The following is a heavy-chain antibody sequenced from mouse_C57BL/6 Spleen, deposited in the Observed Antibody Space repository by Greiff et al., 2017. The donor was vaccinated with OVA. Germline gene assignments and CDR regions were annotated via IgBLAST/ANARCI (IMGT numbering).Heavy chain of an antibody. Sequence: VKLVESGAELVKPGASVKLSCKASGYTFTSYWMHWVKQRPGQGLEWIGMIHPNSGSTNYNEKFKSKATLTVDKSSSTAYMQLSSLTSEDSAVYYCARSPYYDYDEAWFAYWGQGTLVTVSA. J-gene: IGHJ3*01. D-gene: IGHD2-4*01. V-gene: IGHV1-64*01. CDR1: GYTFTSYW. CDR3: ARSPYYDYDEAWFAY. CDR2: IHPNSGST.